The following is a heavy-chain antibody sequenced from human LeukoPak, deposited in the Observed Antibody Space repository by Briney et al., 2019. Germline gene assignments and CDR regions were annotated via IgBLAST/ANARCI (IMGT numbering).Heavy chain of an antibody. D-gene: IGHD2-21*01. CDR2: IYPGDSNT. CDR1: GYSFTTYW. J-gene: IGHJ6*03. Sequence: GESLKISRKGSGYSFTTYWIGWVRQMPGKGLEWMGIIYPGDSNTRYSPSFQGQVTISVDKSISTAYLQWSSLKASDTAMYYCARQGVVIANYYMDVWGKGTTVTVSS. CDR3: ARQGVVIANYYMDV. V-gene: IGHV5-51*01.